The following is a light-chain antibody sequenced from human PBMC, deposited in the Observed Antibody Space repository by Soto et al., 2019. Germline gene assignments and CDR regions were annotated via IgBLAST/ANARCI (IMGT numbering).Light chain of an antibody. Sequence: QSVLPQPASVSGSPGQSITLSCTGTSSDVGGYNYVSWYQQHPGKVPKLMIYEVSNRPSGVSNRFSGSKSGNTASLTISGLQAEDEADYYCTSYTISSSLVLFGGGTKLTVL. CDR2: EVS. J-gene: IGLJ2*01. CDR1: SSDVGGYNY. V-gene: IGLV2-14*01. CDR3: TSYTISSSLVL.